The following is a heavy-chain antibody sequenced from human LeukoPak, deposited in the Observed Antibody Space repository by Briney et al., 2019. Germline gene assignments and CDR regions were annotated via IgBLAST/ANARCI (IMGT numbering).Heavy chain of an antibody. CDR3: ARDAYIAVAGTAYYYYGMDV. D-gene: IGHD6-19*01. V-gene: IGHV3-7*03. CDR2: IKQDGSEK. Sequence: GGSLRLSCAASGFTFSSYWMSWVRQAPGKGLEGVANIKQDGSEKYYVDSVKGRFTISRDNAKNSLYLQMNSLRAEDTAVYYCARDAYIAVAGTAYYYYGMDVWGKGTTVTVSS. J-gene: IGHJ6*04. CDR1: GFTFSSYW.